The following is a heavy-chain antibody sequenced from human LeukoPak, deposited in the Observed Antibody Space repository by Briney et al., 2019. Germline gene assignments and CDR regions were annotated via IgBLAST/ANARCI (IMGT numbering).Heavy chain of an antibody. J-gene: IGHJ4*02. V-gene: IGHV1-18*01. CDR2: VSANNGNT. Sequence: ASVNVSCKASGYTFSSYGISWVRQAPGQGLEWMGWVSANNGNTKYPQKFQGRVTMSTDRSTSTAYMELRSLRSDDTAVYYCARDSGLWFGEFPFDHWAQGTLVTVSS. D-gene: IGHD3-10*01. CDR1: GYTFSSYG. CDR3: ARDSGLWFGEFPFDH.